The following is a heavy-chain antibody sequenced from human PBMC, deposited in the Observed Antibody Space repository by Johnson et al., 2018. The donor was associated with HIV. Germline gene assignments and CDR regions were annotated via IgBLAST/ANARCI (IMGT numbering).Heavy chain of an antibody. CDR3: TTDPWWNGYHAFDI. CDR2: INWNGGRT. V-gene: IGHV3-20*04. J-gene: IGHJ3*02. D-gene: IGHD1-1*01. CDR1: GFTFDDYG. Sequence: VQLVESGGGVVQPGGSLRLSCAASGFTFDDYGMSWVRQAPGKGLEWVSGINWNGGRTGYAGSVKGRSTISRHDSKNMLYLQMNSLKTEDTAVYYCTTDPWWNGYHAFDIWGQGTMVTVSS.